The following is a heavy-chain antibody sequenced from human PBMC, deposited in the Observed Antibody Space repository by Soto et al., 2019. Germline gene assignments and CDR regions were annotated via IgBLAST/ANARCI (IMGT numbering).Heavy chain of an antibody. J-gene: IGHJ6*03. V-gene: IGHV3-23*01. CDR2: ISGSGGST. D-gene: IGHD3-3*01. CDR1: GFTFSSYA. Sequence: PGGSLRLSCAASGFTFSSYAMSWVRQAPGKGLEWVSAISGSGGSTYYADSVKGRFTISRDNSKNTLYLQMNSLRAEDTAVYYCAKAREYYDFWSGYSSHMDVSGKGTTVTVSS. CDR3: AKAREYYDFWSGYSSHMDV.